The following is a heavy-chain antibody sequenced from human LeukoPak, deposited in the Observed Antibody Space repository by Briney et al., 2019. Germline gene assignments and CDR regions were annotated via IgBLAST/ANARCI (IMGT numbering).Heavy chain of an antibody. J-gene: IGHJ4*02. Sequence: GGSLRLSCAASGFTFSSYAMSWVRQAPGKGLEWVSVISGSGGSTYYADSVKGRFTISRDNSKNTLYLQMNSLRAEDTAVYYCAKVQQQWLVLTLFDYWGQGTLVTVSS. D-gene: IGHD6-19*01. CDR1: GFTFSSYA. CDR3: AKVQQQWLVLTLFDY. CDR2: ISGSGGST. V-gene: IGHV3-23*01.